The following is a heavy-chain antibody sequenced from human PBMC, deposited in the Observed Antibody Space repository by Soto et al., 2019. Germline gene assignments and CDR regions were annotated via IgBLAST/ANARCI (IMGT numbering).Heavy chain of an antibody. J-gene: IGHJ4*02. V-gene: IGHV3-21*01. CDR2: IGTSGSYI. CDR3: ARGSAFIGLDY. Sequence: EVQLVESGGGLVKPGGSLRLSCAVSGFIFSRYSMNWVRQAPGKGLEWVSSIGTSGSYIYDTDSVKGRFTISRDNTKVSLYLQMNSLRAGDTAIYYCARGSAFIGLDYWGQGSPVTVSS. CDR1: GFIFSRYS. D-gene: IGHD1-26*01.